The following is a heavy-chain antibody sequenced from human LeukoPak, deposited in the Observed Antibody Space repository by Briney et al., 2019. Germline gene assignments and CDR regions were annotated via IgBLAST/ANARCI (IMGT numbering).Heavy chain of an antibody. CDR1: GGSVSSDSYY. CDR2: IYYSGST. V-gene: IGHV4-61*01. Sequence: WGTLSLTCTVSGGSVSSDSYYWSWMPPPPGKALEWIGYIYYSGSTNYNPSLKSRVTISVDTSKNQFSLKLSSVTAADTAVYYCARDNWNDFSIDYWCEGTLLIVSS. D-gene: IGHD1-20*01. J-gene: IGHJ4*02. CDR3: ARDNWNDFSIDY.